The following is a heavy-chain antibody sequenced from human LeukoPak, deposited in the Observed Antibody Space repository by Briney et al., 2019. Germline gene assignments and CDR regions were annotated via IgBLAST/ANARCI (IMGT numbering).Heavy chain of an antibody. CDR2: IEYSGGSA. D-gene: IGHD2-15*01. V-gene: IGHV3-23*01. Sequence: GGSLRLSCTVSGFTLSSYEMSWIRQAPGKGLEWVSSIEYSGGSAYYADSVKGRFTISRDDSKNTLYLQLSSLRAEDTAVYYCAKAPVTTCSGAYCYPFDYWGQGTLVTVSS. CDR1: GFTLSSYE. J-gene: IGHJ4*02. CDR3: AKAPVTTCSGAYCYPFDY.